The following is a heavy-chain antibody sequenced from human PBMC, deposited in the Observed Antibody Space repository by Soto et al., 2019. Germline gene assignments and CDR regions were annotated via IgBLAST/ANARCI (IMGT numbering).Heavy chain of an antibody. V-gene: IGHV4-30-4*01. CDR2: IYYSGST. D-gene: IGHD1-26*01. J-gene: IGHJ4*02. CDR1: GGSISSDDYY. CDR3: ARDRRYYYGQSRNFDY. Sequence: QVQLQESGPGLVKPSQTLSLTCTVSGGSISSDDYYWSWIRQPPGKGLEWLGYIYYSGSTYYNPSLESRVTISVDASNNHFSMKLISVTAADTAVYYCARDRRYYYGQSRNFDYWGQGTLVTVSS.